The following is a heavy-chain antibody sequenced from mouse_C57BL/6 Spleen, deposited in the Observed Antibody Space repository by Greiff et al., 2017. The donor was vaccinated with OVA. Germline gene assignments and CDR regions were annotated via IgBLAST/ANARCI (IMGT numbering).Heavy chain of an antibody. J-gene: IGHJ1*03. CDR2: IDPSDSET. V-gene: IGHV1-52*01. CDR3: SRNYYGSNGYFDV. D-gene: IGHD1-1*01. CDR1: GYTFTRYR. Sequence: VQLQPSGAELVRPGSSVQLSCKASGYTFTRYRMHWVKPRPIPGLEWIGNIDPSDSETRHYQKFQDKATLTVDKASSTAYMQLSSLTSEDSAVDCCSRNYYGSNGYFDVWGTGTTVTVSS.